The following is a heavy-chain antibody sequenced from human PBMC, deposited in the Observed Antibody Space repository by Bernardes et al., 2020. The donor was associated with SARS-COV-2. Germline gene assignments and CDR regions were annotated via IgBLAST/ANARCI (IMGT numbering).Heavy chain of an antibody. CDR1: GGSISSYY. CDR2: IYYSGST. J-gene: IGHJ5*02. D-gene: IGHD2-2*01. CDR3: ARVGWQYCSSTSCYVDWFDP. V-gene: IGHV4-59*08. Sequence: SETLSLTCTVSGGSISSYYWSWIRQPPGKGLEWIGYIYYSGSTNYNPSLKSRVTISVDTSKNQFSLKLSSVTAAATAVYYCARVGWQYCSSTSCYVDWFDPWGQGTLVTVSS.